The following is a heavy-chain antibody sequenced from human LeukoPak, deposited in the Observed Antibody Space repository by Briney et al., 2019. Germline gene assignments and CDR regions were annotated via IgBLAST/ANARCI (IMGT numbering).Heavy chain of an antibody. D-gene: IGHD1-1*01. CDR1: GFTFSSYG. Sequence: PGGSLRLSCAASGFTFSSYGMSWVRQAPGKGLEWVSGISGSGGSTYYADSVKGRFTISRDNSKNTLYLQMNSLRAEDTAVYYCAKRPPPTGNNWNDRCFDYWGQGTLVSVSS. J-gene: IGHJ4*02. CDR2: ISGSGGST. CDR3: AKRPPPTGNNWNDRCFDY. V-gene: IGHV3-23*01.